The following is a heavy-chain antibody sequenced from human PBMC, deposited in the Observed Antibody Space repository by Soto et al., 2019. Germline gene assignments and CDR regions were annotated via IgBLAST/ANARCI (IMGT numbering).Heavy chain of an antibody. CDR2: IIPIFGTA. Sequence: SVKVSCKASGGTFSSYAISWVRQAPGQGLEWMGGIIPIFGTANYAQKFQGRVTITADESTSTAYMELSSLRSEDTAVYYCAHYGSGSYSLFLGYWGQGTLVTVSS. CDR1: GGTFSSYA. V-gene: IGHV1-69*13. J-gene: IGHJ4*02. CDR3: AHYGSGSYSLFLGY. D-gene: IGHD3-10*01.